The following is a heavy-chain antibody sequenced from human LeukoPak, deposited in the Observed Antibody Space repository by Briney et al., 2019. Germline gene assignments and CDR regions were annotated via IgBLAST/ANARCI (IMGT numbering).Heavy chain of an antibody. CDR3: AISIGNYFDY. D-gene: IGHD1-14*01. J-gene: IGHJ4*02. Sequence: PSETLSLTCTVSGGSISTSNYYWGWIRQPPGKGLEWIGSIYYSGSTYYNPSLKSRVTISVDTSKNQFSLKLSSVTAADTAVYYCAISIGNYFDYWGQGTLVTVSS. CDR2: IYYSGST. V-gene: IGHV4-39*07. CDR1: GGSISTSNYY.